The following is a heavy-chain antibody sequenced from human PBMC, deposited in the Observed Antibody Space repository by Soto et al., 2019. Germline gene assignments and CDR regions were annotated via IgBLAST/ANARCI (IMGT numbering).Heavy chain of an antibody. V-gene: IGHV3-23*01. D-gene: IGHD1-7*01. CDR1: GLTFSNYA. Sequence: GGSLRLSCAPSGLTFSNYARSWVRQAPGGGLEGVSSMSGSSSTTYYADSVRGRFTISRDRSKNTLHLHMSSLRAEDTALYYCAKNQERELPRVIDFWGQGTLVTVSS. CDR2: MSGSSSTT. J-gene: IGHJ4*02. CDR3: AKNQERELPRVIDF.